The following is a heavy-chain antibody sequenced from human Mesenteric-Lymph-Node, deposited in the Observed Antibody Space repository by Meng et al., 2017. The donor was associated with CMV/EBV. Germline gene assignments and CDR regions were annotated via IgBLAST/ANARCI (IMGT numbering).Heavy chain of an antibody. D-gene: IGHD2-2*01. J-gene: IGHJ4*02. CDR2: ISGGGGNT. CDR1: RNYD. Sequence: RNYDMSWVRQAPGKGLGWVSSISGGGGNTYYAGSVKGRFTVSRDNTKNTLYLQVNSLRAEDTAIYYCARDAKVGYCSTTSCPTFDYWGQGTLVTVSS. V-gene: IGHV3-23*01. CDR3: ARDAKVGYCSTTSCPTFDY.